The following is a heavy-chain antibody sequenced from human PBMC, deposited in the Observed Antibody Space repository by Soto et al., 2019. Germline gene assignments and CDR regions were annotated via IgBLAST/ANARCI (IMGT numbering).Heavy chain of an antibody. CDR1: GDSISSDY. Sequence: SETLSLTCTVSGDSISSDYWSWVRQPAGKGLEWIGRVCIGGETNYNPSLKSRLTMSLDTSKRQFSLKLSSVTAADTAVYHCARGRQAVGLEFWGLGTLVTVSS. V-gene: IGHV4-4*07. CDR2: VCIGGET. D-gene: IGHD1-26*01. CDR3: ARGRQAVGLEF. J-gene: IGHJ4*02.